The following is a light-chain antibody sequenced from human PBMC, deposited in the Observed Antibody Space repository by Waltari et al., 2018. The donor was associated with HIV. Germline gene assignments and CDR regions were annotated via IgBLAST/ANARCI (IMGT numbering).Light chain of an antibody. CDR3: CSYAGTQNFFL. J-gene: IGLJ1*01. V-gene: IGLV2-23*02. CDR2: EVT. Sequence: QSALTQEASVSGSLGLPITISCNGTSGNIGKYNLVSWYQQHPGKAPKLLIYEVTKRPSGISSRFSGSKSDTTASLTISGLQAEDEADYFCCSYAGTQNFFLFGSGT. CDR1: SGNIGKYNL.